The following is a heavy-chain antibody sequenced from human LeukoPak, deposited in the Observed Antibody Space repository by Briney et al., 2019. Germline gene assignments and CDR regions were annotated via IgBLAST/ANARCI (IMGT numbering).Heavy chain of an antibody. D-gene: IGHD3-22*01. CDR1: GFTFDDYA. J-gene: IGHJ4*02. CDR3: AKVSQMLDYYDSSGPIDY. Sequence: HTGGSLRLSCAASGFTFDDYAMHWVRHAPGKGLEWVSLISGDGGSTYYADSVKGRFTISRDNSKNSLYLQMNSLRTEDTALYYYAKVSQMLDYYDSSGPIDYWGQGTLVTVSS. CDR2: ISGDGGST. V-gene: IGHV3-43*02.